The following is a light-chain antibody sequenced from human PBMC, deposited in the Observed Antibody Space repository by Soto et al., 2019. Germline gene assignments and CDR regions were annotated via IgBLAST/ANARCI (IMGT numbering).Light chain of an antibody. CDR1: NIVSKS. J-gene: IGLJ2*01. V-gene: IGLV3-21*02. CDR3: QVWDDETDRPV. Sequence: SYELTQPPSVAVAPGQKARISCWGNNIVSKSVHWYQQKSGQAPFLVIYDDNHRPSGIPERFSGSNSDNAAALTISTVEPGDEAEYYCQVWDDETDRPVFGGGTKLTVL. CDR2: DDN.